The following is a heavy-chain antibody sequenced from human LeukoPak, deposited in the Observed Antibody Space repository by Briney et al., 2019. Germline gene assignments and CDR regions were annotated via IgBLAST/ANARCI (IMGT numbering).Heavy chain of an antibody. CDR3: ARDRSAYDFWSGYYFWTNGSHYYYGMDV. V-gene: IGHV1-2*02. CDR1: GYTFTGYY. Sequence: GASVKVSCKASGYTFTGYYMHWVRQAPGQGLEWMGWINPNSGGTNYAQKFQGRVTMTRDTSISTAYMELSRLRSDDTAVYYCARDRSAYDFWSGYYFWTNGSHYYYGMDVWGQGTTVTVSS. CDR2: INPNSGGT. D-gene: IGHD3-3*01. J-gene: IGHJ6*02.